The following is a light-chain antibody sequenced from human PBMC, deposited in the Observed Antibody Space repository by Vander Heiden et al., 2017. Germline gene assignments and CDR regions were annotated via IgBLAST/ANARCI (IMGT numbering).Light chain of an antibody. J-gene: IGLJ1*01. CDR2: EVS. CDR3: SSYAGSYIYV. Sequence: QSALTQPPPASGSPGQSVTISCTGTSSDIGSYDYVAWYQQHPGEAPRLMIFEVSKRPSGVPDRFSGSKSGNTASLTVSGLQVEDEADYYCSSYAGSYIYVFGTGTRVTVL. V-gene: IGLV2-8*01. CDR1: SSDIGSYDY.